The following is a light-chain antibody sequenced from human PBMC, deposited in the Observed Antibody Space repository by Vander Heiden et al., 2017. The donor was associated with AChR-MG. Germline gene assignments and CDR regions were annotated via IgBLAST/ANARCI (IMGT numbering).Light chain of an antibody. Sequence: EIVMTQSPVTLSVSPGVRATFPCRASQSVSINLAWYQQKPGQAPRLLIYGAWTRAPGIPARFSGSGSGTEFTLTISSLQSEDFAVYYCQQYNNWPPLTFGGGTKVEIK. CDR3: QQYNNWPPLT. J-gene: IGKJ4*01. V-gene: IGKV3-15*01. CDR1: QSVSIN. CDR2: GAW.